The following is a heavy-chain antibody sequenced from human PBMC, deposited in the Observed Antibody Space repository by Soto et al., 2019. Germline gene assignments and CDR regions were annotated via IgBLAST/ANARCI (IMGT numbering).Heavy chain of an antibody. CDR1: GGSISSYY. Sequence: SETLSLTCTVSGGSISSYYWSWIRQPPGKGLEWIGYIYYSGSTNYNPSLKSRVTISVDTSKNQFSLKLSSVTAADTAVYYCARALDRHYYYGMDVWGQGTTVTVS. CDR2: IYYSGST. V-gene: IGHV4-59*01. J-gene: IGHJ6*02. CDR3: ARALDRHYYYGMDV. D-gene: IGHD3-9*01.